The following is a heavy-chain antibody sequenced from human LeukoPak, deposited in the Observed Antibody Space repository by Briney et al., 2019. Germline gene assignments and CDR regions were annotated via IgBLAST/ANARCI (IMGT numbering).Heavy chain of an antibody. CDR3: ARDGRGRGSYYAGDY. CDR1: GYTFTSYG. D-gene: IGHD1-26*01. CDR2: ISAYNGNT. J-gene: IGHJ4*02. V-gene: IGHV1-18*01. Sequence: ASVKVSCKASGYTFTSYGISWVRQAPGQGLEWMGWISAYNGNTNYAQKLQGRVTMTTDTSTSTAYMELRSLRSDDTAVYYCARDGRGRGSYYAGDYWGQGTLVTVSS.